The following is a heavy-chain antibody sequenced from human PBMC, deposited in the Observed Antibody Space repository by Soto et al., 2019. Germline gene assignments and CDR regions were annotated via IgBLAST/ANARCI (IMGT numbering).Heavy chain of an antibody. J-gene: IGHJ4*02. CDR3: AKGTYYYDSSGYSFDY. V-gene: IGHV3-30*18. CDR2: ISYDGSNK. D-gene: IGHD3-22*01. Sequence: GGSLRLSCAASGFTFSSYGMHWVRQAPGKGLEWVAVISYDGSNKYYADSVKGRFTISRDNSKNTLYLQMNSLRAEDTAVYYCAKGTYYYDSSGYSFDYWGQGP. CDR1: GFTFSSYG.